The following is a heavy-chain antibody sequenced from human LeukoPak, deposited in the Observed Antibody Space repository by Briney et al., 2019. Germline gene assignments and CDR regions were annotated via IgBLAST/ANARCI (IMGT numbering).Heavy chain of an antibody. CDR1: GYTFTSYY. V-gene: IGHV1-46*01. CDR2: INPSGGST. J-gene: IGHJ6*02. CDR3: ARDKRPVPAAAFSYYYGMDV. D-gene: IGHD2-2*01. Sequence: ASVKVSCKASGYTFTSYYMHWVRQAPGQGLEWMGIINPSGGSTSHAQKFQGRVTITADESTSTAYMELSSLRSEDTAVYYCARDKRPVPAAAFSYYYGMDVWGQGTTVTVSS.